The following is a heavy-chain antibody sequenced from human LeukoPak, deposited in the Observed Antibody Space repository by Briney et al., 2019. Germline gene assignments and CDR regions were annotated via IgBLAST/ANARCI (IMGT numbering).Heavy chain of an antibody. V-gene: IGHV3-53*01. CDR1: GFTVSSYH. CDR2: IYGGGST. Sequence: PGGSLRLSCAASGFTVSSYHMSWVRQAPGKGLEWVSVIYGGGSTYYADSVKGRFTISRDSSKNTVYLQMNSLRAEDTAVYYCARDHSGSGSYRDYWGQGTLVTVSS. J-gene: IGHJ4*02. D-gene: IGHD3-10*01. CDR3: ARDHSGSGSYRDY.